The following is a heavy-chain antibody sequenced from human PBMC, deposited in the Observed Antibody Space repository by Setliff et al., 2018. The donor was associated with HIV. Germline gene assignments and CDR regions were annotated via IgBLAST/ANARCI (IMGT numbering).Heavy chain of an antibody. CDR3: ARDSHFHYDILTGYYSYYFDY. V-gene: IGHV3-21*01. CDR1: GFTFSSYS. CDR2: ISSSSSYI. D-gene: IGHD3-9*01. J-gene: IGHJ4*02. Sequence: KPGGSLRLSCAASGFTFSSYSMNWVRQAPGKGLEWVSSISSSSSYIYYADSVKGRFTISRDNAKNSLYLQMNSLRAEDTAVYYCARDSHFHYDILTGYYSYYFDYWGQGTLVTVSS.